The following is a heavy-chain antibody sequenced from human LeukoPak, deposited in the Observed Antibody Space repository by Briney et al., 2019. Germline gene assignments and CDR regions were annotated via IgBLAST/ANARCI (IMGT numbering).Heavy chain of an antibody. CDR2: IYHSGST. Sequence: PSQTLSLTCTVSGGSISSGGYYWSWIRQPPGKGLEWIGYIYHSGSTYYNPSLKSRVTISVDRSKNQFSLKLSSVTAADTAVYYCARALSNWYYFDYWGQGTLVTVSS. CDR1: GGSISSGGYY. J-gene: IGHJ4*02. CDR3: ARALSNWYYFDY. V-gene: IGHV4-30-2*01. D-gene: IGHD4-11*01.